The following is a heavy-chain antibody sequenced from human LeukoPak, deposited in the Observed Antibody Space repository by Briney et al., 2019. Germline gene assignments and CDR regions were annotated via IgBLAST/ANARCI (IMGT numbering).Heavy chain of an antibody. CDR3: ARDPPMVRGMYNWFDP. J-gene: IGHJ5*02. CDR1: GYTFTGYY. Sequence: GASVEVSCKASGYTFTGYYMHWVRQAPGQGLEWMGWINPNSGGTNYAQKFQGRVTMTRDTSISTAYMELSRLRSDDTAVYYCARDPPMVRGMYNWFDPWGQGTLVTVSS. V-gene: IGHV1-2*02. CDR2: INPNSGGT. D-gene: IGHD3-10*01.